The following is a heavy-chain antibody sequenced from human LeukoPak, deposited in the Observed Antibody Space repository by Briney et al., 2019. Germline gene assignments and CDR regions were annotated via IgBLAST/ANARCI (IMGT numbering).Heavy chain of an antibody. CDR1: GFTFSSYS. V-gene: IGHV3-9*01. Sequence: GRSLRLSCAASGFTFSSYSMNWVRQAPGKGLEWVSGISWNSGSIGYADSVKGRFTISRDNAKNSLYLQMNSLRAEDTALYYCAKGYNWNYEYYFDYWGQGTLVTVSS. J-gene: IGHJ4*02. D-gene: IGHD1-7*01. CDR2: ISWNSGSI. CDR3: AKGYNWNYEYYFDY.